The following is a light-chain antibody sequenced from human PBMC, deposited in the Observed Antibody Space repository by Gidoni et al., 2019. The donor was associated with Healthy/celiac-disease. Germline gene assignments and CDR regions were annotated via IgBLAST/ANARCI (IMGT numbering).Light chain of an antibody. CDR2: GAS. Sequence: EILMTQSPATLSVSTGERATLSCMASQSVSSHLACYQQKPGQAPRLLIYGASTRATGSPARFSGSGSGTEFTLTISSLQSEDFAVYYCQKYNNWPPGTCGQGTKLEIK. J-gene: IGKJ2*01. CDR3: QKYNNWPPGT. CDR1: QSVSSH. V-gene: IGKV3-15*01.